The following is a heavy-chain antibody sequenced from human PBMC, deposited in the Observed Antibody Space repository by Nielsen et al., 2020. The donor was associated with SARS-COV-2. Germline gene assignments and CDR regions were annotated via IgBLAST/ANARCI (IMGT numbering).Heavy chain of an antibody. D-gene: IGHD4-17*01. CDR1: GGSISSGDYY. V-gene: IGHV4-30-4*01. CDR3: AREPVLYGDFPGPFDY. Sequence: SETLSLTCTVSGGSISSGDYYWSWIRQPPGKDLEWIGYIYYSGSTYYNPSLKSRVTISVDTSKNQFSLKLSSVTAADTAVYYCAREPVLYGDFPGPFDYWGQGTLVTVSS. CDR2: IYYSGST. J-gene: IGHJ4*02.